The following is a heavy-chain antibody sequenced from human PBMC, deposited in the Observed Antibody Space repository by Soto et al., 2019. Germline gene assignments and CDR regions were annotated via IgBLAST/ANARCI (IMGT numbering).Heavy chain of an antibody. D-gene: IGHD6-6*01. CDR3: AKESKWYSPSSRSYYYSMDV. V-gene: IGHV1-69*13. Sequence: ASVKVSCKASGGTFSSYRINWVRQAPGQGLEWVGGIVPIYRTADYAQKFQGRVTITADESARTSYMELRSLKSQDTAVYYCAKESKWYSPSSRSYYYSMDVWGQGTTVTVSS. CDR1: GGTFSSYR. J-gene: IGHJ6*02. CDR2: IVPIYRTA.